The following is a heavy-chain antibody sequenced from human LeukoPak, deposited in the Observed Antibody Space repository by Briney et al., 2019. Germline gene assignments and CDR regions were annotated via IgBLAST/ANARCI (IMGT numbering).Heavy chain of an antibody. V-gene: IGHV4-61*01. CDR3: AREVGCSSTSCLETPAHFDY. CDR1: GGSISSSSYY. J-gene: IGHJ4*02. CDR2: IYYSGST. D-gene: IGHD2-2*01. Sequence: SETLSLTCTVSGGSISSSSYYWGWIRQPPGKGLEWIGYIYYSGSTNYNPSLKSRVTISVDTSKNQFSLKLSSVTAADTAVYYCAREVGCSSTSCLETPAHFDYWGQGTLVTVSS.